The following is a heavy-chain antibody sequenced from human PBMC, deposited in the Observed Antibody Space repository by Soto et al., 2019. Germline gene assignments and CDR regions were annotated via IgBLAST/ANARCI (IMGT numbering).Heavy chain of an antibody. Sequence: QVQLVESGGSVVQPGRSLRLSCAASGFTFSSYGMHWVRQAPGKGLEWVAVIWYDGSNKYYADSVKGRFTISRDNSKNTLYLQMNSLRAEDTAVYYCARDVRIYDSSGYYVGDFDYWGQGTLVTVSS. J-gene: IGHJ4*02. V-gene: IGHV3-33*01. CDR3: ARDVRIYDSSGYYVGDFDY. CDR1: GFTFSSYG. CDR2: IWYDGSNK. D-gene: IGHD3-22*01.